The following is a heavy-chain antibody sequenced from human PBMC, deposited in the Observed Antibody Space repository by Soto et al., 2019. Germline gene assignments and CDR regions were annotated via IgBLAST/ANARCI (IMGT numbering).Heavy chain of an antibody. CDR2: ISTSKGNT. V-gene: IGHV1-18*01. CDR3: ARDQRRNFDS. J-gene: IGHJ4*02. Sequence: QVRLVQSGAEMKMHGASVKVSCKASGYTFTSNGISWVRQTPGQGLEWIGWISTSKGNTNYAQKLQGRVTMSTDRSTRTAYMELRSLRFDDAAVYYCARDQRRNFDSCGQGALVTVAS. CDR1: GYTFTSNG.